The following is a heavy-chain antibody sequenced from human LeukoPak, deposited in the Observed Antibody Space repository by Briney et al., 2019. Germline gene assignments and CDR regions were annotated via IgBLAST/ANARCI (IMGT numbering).Heavy chain of an antibody. CDR1: GGSISSGGYS. CDR2: IFHTGST. D-gene: IGHD6-25*01. Sequence: SETLSLTCSVSGGSISSGGYSWSWIRQPPGKGLEWIGYIFHTGSTHYNPSLRSRATISADKSKNQFSLRLSSVTAADTAVYYCASISGYYFVTDVWGQGTTVTVSS. CDR3: ASISGYYFVTDV. V-gene: IGHV4-30-2*01. J-gene: IGHJ6*02.